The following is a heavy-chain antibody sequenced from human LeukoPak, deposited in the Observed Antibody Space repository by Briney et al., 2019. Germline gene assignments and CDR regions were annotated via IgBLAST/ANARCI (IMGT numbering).Heavy chain of an antibody. J-gene: IGHJ4*02. CDR3: AREPYYYDSSGYYYEVVLDYFDY. CDR1: GGSIGSSSYY. V-gene: IGHV4-39*07. D-gene: IGHD3-22*01. Sequence: SETLSLTCTVSGGSIGSSSYYWGWIRQPPGKGLEWIGSIYYSGSTYYNPSLKSRVTISVDTSKNQFSLKLSSVTAADTAVYYCAREPYYYDSSGYYYEVVLDYFDYWGQGTLVTVSS. CDR2: IYYSGST.